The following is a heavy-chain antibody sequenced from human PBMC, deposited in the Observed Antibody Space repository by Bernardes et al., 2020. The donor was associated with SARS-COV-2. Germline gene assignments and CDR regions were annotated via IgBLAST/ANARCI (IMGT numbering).Heavy chain of an antibody. V-gene: IGHV4-34*01. D-gene: IGHD4-17*01. CDR1: GGSFSGYY. J-gene: IGHJ6*02. Sequence: SETLSLTCAVYGGSFSGYYWSWIRQPPGTGLEWIGEINHSGSTNYNPSLKSRVTISVDTSKNQFSLKLSSVTAADTAVYYCARDKGDYRYYYYGMDVWGQGTTVTVSS. CDR2: INHSGST. CDR3: ARDKGDYRYYYYGMDV.